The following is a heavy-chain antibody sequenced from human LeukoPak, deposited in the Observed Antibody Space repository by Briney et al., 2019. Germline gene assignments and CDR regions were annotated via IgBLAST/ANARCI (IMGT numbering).Heavy chain of an antibody. D-gene: IGHD3-10*01. CDR2: IVYTGRT. Sequence: PPETLSLTCTVSGGSIGSYYWSWVRRPPETGLEWIGNIVYTGRTNYNPSLKSRVTMSIDTSKNQFSLRLNSVTAADTAVYYCARDSWWDGSKTFSDWFGPWGQGTLVTVSS. V-gene: IGHV4-59*01. CDR3: ARDSWWDGSKTFSDWFGP. J-gene: IGHJ5*02. CDR1: GGSIGSYY.